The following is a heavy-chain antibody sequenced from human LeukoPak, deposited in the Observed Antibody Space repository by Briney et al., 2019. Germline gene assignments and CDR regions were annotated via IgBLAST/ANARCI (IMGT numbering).Heavy chain of an antibody. D-gene: IGHD6-13*01. CDR1: GGSISSSSYY. CDR3: ARLGSIAAADYYYYYYMDV. CDR2: IYYSGST. Sequence: PSETLSLTCTVSGGSISSSSYYWGWLRQPPGKGLEWIGSIYYSGSTYYNPSLKSRVTISVDTSKNQFSLKLSSVTAADTAVYYCARLGSIAAADYYYYYYMDVWGKGTTVTVSS. V-gene: IGHV4-39*01. J-gene: IGHJ6*03.